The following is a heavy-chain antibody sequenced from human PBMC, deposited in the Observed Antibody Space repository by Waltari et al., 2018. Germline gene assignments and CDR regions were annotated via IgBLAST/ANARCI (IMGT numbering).Heavy chain of an antibody. V-gene: IGHV4-39*01. CDR1: GGSIYSSNYY. J-gene: IGHJ4*02. Sequence: QLQLQQSGPGLVKPSETLSLTCTVSGGSIYSSNYYWGWIRQPPEKELEWIGSIYYSGTAYYNPSLKSRVTISVDTTNNQFSLRLTSVTAADTAVYYCVRTDTTGYYPYWGQGAPVTVSS. CDR2: IYYSGTA. CDR3: VRTDTTGYYPY. D-gene: IGHD3-9*01.